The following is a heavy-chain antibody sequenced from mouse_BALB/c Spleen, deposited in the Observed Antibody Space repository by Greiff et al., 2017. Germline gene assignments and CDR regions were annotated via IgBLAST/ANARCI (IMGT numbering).Heavy chain of an antibody. CDR2: ISSGGST. CDR1: GFTFSSYA. D-gene: IGHD1-1*02. J-gene: IGHJ4*01. V-gene: IGHV5-6-5*01. Sequence: DVHLVESGGGLVKPGGSLKLSCAASGFTFSSYAMSWVRQTPEKRLEWVASISSGGSTYYPDSVKGRFTISRDNARNILYLQMSSLRSEDTAMYYCARGGYGGNLLYAMDYWGQGTSVTVSA. CDR3: ARGGYGGNLLYAMDY.